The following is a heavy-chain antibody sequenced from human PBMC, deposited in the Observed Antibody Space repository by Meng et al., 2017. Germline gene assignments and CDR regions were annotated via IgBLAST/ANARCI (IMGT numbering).Heavy chain of an antibody. D-gene: IGHD1-26*01. Sequence: GGSLRLSCTVSGYSISSGYYWGWIRQPPGKGLEWVSAISGSGGSTCYADSVKGRFTISRDNSKNTLYLQMNSLRAEDTAVYYCVKGVSPYSGSYQIFDYWGQGTLVTVSS. V-gene: IGHV3-23*01. CDR3: VKGVSPYSGSYQIFDY. J-gene: IGHJ4*02. CDR1: GYSISSGYY. CDR2: ISGSGGST.